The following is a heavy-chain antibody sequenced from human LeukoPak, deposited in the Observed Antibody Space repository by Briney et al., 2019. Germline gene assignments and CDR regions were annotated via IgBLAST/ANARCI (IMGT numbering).Heavy chain of an antibody. D-gene: IGHD6-6*01. CDR2: ISSSGSTI. CDR1: GFTFSDYY. V-gene: IGHV3-11*04. Sequence: GGSLRLSCAASGFTFSDYYMSWIRQAPGKGLEWVSYISSSGSTIYYADSVKGRFTISRDNAKNSLYLQMNSLRAEDTAVYYCARAMSIAARLQTIFDYWGQGTLVTVSS. CDR3: ARAMSIAARLQTIFDY. J-gene: IGHJ4*02.